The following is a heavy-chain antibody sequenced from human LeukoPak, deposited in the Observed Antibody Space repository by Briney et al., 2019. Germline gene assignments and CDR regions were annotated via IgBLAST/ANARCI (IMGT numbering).Heavy chain of an antibody. V-gene: IGHV3-21*01. CDR3: AREPFDNEGTDTGYYFDY. CDR1: GFTFSSYS. J-gene: IGHJ4*02. CDR2: MSSSSSYI. Sequence: GGSLRLSCAASGFTFSSYSMNWVRQAPGKGLEWVSSMSSSSSYIYYADSVKGRFTISRDNAKKSLKLQMNSLRAEDTAVYYCAREPFDNEGTDTGYYFDYWGQGTLVTVSS. D-gene: IGHD1-1*01.